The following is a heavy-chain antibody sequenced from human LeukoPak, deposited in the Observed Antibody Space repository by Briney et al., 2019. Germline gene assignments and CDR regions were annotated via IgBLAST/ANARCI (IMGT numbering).Heavy chain of an antibody. D-gene: IGHD1-26*01. Sequence: GGSLRLSCAASGFIFSGYWMNWVRQAPGKGLEWVANIKQDGSEQHYVDSVRGRFTISRDNAKNSLYLQMNNLRVEDTAVYYCARDGLVGAADYWGQGTLVTVSS. CDR1: GFIFSGYW. CDR3: ARDGLVGAADY. J-gene: IGHJ4*02. V-gene: IGHV3-7*01. CDR2: IKQDGSEQ.